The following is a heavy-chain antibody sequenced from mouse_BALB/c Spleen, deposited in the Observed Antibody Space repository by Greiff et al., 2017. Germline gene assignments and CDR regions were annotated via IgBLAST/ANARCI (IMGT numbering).Heavy chain of an antibody. CDR1: GFTFSSYT. CDR3: ARAPEYDGLSWLAY. CDR2: LSNGGGST. J-gene: IGHJ3*01. V-gene: IGHV5-12-2*01. D-gene: IGHD1-2*01. Sequence: EVKLVESGGGLVQPGGSLKLSCAASGFTFSSYTMSWVRQTPEKRLEWVAYLSNGGGSTYYPDSVKGRFTISRDNARNNLYLQMSSLRSEDTAMYYCARAPEYDGLSWLAYWGEGTVVTVSA.